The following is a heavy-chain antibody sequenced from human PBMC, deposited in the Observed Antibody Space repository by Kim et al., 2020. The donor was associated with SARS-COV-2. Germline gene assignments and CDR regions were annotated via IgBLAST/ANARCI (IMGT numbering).Heavy chain of an antibody. J-gene: IGHJ5*02. CDR2: INWNGGST. CDR3: ARDPVGGSGSNWFDP. CDR1: GFTFDDHG. V-gene: IGHV3-20*01. D-gene: IGHD3-10*01. Sequence: GGSLRLSCAASGFTFDDHGMSWVRQAPGKGLEWVSGINWNGGSTGYADSVKGRFTISRDNAKNSLYLQMNSLRAEDTALYHCARDPVGGSGSNWFDPWGQGTLVTVSS.